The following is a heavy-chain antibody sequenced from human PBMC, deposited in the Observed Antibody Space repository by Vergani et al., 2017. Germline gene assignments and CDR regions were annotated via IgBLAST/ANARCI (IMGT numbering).Heavy chain of an antibody. D-gene: IGHD2-15*01. CDR1: GFTFSNAW. J-gene: IGHJ4*02. CDR3: TTFRGYCSGGSCFDY. V-gene: IGHV3-15*01. Sequence: EVQLVESGGGLVKPGGSLRLSCAASGFTFSNAWMSWVRQAPGKGREWVGRIKSKTDGGTTDYAAPVKGRFTISRDDSKNTLYLQMNSLKTEDTAVYYCTTFRGYCSGGSCFDYWGQGTLVTVSS. CDR2: IKSKTDGGTT.